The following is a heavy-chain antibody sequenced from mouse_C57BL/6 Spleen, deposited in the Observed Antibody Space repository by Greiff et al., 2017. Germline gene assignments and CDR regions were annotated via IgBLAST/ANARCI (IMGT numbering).Heavy chain of an antibody. Sequence: QVQLQQSGAELVKPGASVKISCKASGYTFTDYYINWVKPRPGQGLEWLGKIGPGSGSTYYNEKFKGKATLTADKSSSTAYMQLSSLTSEDSAVYFCARWPYGSSLAWFAYWGQGTLVTVSA. J-gene: IGHJ3*01. CDR3: ARWPYGSSLAWFAY. D-gene: IGHD1-1*01. CDR1: GYTFTDYY. CDR2: IGPGSGST. V-gene: IGHV1-77*01.